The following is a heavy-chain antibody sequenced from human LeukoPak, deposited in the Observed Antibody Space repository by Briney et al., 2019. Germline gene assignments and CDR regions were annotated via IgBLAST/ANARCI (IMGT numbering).Heavy chain of an antibody. V-gene: IGHV4-59*11. CDR1: GCTISSHY. CDR2: IYNSGSN. CDR3: ARCATYDNRFDP. Sequence: SETLSLTCTVSGCTISSHYWSWLRQPPGKGLEWMGYIYNSGSNNYNPSLKSRVTISVGPSKNQFSLKLSSVTAADTAVYYCARCATYDNRFDPWGQGTPVTVSS. J-gene: IGHJ5*02. D-gene: IGHD4-17*01.